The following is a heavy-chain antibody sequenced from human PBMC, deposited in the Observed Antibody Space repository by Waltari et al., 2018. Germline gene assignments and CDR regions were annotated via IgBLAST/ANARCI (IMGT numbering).Heavy chain of an antibody. CDR2: FFPSDGGT. Sequence: QVQLVQSGAEVRKPGASVNVSCQTSGYTFSTNYIHWLRQAPGQELEWMGVFFPSDGGTTYAQKFQGSVTMTSDTSTGTVYMELSSLRSEDTAVYYCARRSLLRFLDYWGQGTLVTVSS. V-gene: IGHV1-46*01. CDR1: GYTFSTNY. CDR3: ARRSLLRFLDY. D-gene: IGHD3-3*01. J-gene: IGHJ4*02.